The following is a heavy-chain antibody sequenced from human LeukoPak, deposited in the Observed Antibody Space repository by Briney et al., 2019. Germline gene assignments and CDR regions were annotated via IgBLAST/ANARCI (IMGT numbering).Heavy chain of an antibody. CDR3: ARGGGLDV. J-gene: IGHJ6*02. V-gene: IGHV3-7*03. D-gene: IGHD3-16*01. CDR1: GFTFSSYL. Sequence: GGSLRLSCAASGFTFSSYLMSWARQAPGKGLEWVASINHNGNVNYYVDSVKGRFTISRDNAKNSLYLQMSNLRAEDTAVYFCARGGGLDVWGQGATVTVSS. CDR2: INHNGNVN.